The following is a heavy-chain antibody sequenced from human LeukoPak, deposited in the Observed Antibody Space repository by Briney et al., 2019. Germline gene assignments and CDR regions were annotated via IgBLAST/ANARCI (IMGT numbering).Heavy chain of an antibody. Sequence: ASVKVSCKASGYTFTGYYLHWVRQAPGQGLEWVGWINPSSGDTNYAQKFQGRITLTLDTPLTTAYMELSSLRSDDTAVYYCARAGPLYTGAYLAYWGKGTSVTVSS. D-gene: IGHD1-26*01. CDR3: ARAGPLYTGAYLAY. J-gene: IGHJ4*03. CDR2: INPSSGDT. CDR1: GYTFTGYY. V-gene: IGHV1-2*02.